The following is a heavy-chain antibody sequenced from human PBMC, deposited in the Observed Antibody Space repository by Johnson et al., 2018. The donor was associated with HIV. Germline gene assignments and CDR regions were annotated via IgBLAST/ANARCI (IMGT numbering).Heavy chain of an antibody. CDR1: GFTFSSYA. Sequence: VQLLESGGGLVQPGGSLRLSCAASGFTFSSYAMHWVRQAPGKGLEYVSAISSNGGSTYYANSAKGRFTISRDNSKNTLYLQMNSLRAEDTAVYYCAKEDEWLRLGSAFDIWGHGTMVTVSS. CDR3: AKEDEWLRLGSAFDI. V-gene: IGHV3-64*01. D-gene: IGHD5-12*01. CDR2: ISSNGGST. J-gene: IGHJ3*02.